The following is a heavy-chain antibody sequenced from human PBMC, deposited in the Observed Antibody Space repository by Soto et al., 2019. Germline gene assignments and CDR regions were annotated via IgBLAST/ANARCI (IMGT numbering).Heavy chain of an antibody. J-gene: IGHJ5*02. CDR3: ARGDFWSGSVWFDP. D-gene: IGHD3-3*01. CDR2: INSDGSST. Sequence: EVQLVESGGGLVQPGGSLRLSCAASGFTFSSYWMHWVRQAPGKGLVWVSRINSDGSSTSYADSVKGRFTISRDNAKNTLYLKRNSRRAEGTAVYYCARGDFWSGSVWFDPWGQGTLVTVSS. CDR1: GFTFSSYW. V-gene: IGHV3-74*01.